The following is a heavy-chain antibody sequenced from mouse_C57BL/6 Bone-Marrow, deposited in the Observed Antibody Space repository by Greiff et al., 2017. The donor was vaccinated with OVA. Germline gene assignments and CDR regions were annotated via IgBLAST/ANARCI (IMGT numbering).Heavy chain of an antibody. V-gene: IGHV1-5*01. Sequence: EVQLQQSGTVLARPGASVKMSCKTSGYTFTSYWMHWVKQRPGQGLEWIGAIYPGNSDTSYNQKFKCKAKLTAVTSASTAYMELSSLTNEDSAVYYCTRLPQRYFDVWGTGTTVTVSS. CDR2: IYPGNSDT. CDR3: TRLPQRYFDV. J-gene: IGHJ1*03. CDR1: GYTFTSYW.